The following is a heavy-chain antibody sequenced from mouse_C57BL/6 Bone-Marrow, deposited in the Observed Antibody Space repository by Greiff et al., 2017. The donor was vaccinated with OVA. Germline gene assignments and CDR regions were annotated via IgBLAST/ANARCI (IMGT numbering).Heavy chain of an antibody. CDR2: INPNNGGT. CDR1: GYTFTDYN. Sequence: EVNLVESGPELVKPGASVKIPCKASGYTFTDYNMDWVKQSHGKSLEWIGDINPNNGGTIYNQKFKGKATLTVDKSSSTAYMELRSLTSEDTAVYYCATSYFDVWGTGTTVTVSS. J-gene: IGHJ1*03. V-gene: IGHV1-18*01. CDR3: ATSYFDV.